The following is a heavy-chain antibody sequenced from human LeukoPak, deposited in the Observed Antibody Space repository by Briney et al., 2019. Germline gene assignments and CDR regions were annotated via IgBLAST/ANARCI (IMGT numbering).Heavy chain of an antibody. V-gene: IGHV1-18*01. CDR1: GYTFTSYG. J-gene: IGHJ5*02. CDR3: ARWLRGYNDWFDP. Sequence: ASVKVSCKASGYTFTSYGIIWVRQAPGQGLEWMGWISAYNGNTNYAQKLQGRVTMTTDTSTSTAYMELRSLRSDDTALYYCARWLRGYNDWFDPWGRGTLVTVSS. CDR2: ISAYNGNT. D-gene: IGHD3-22*01.